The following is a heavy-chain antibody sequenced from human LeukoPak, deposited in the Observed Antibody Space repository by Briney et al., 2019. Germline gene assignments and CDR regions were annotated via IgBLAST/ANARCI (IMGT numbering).Heavy chain of an antibody. CDR1: GFTFSDYY. D-gene: IGHD1-1*01. CDR2: MSTSDSPI. CDR3: ARELNGAFDP. Sequence: GGSLRLSCAASGFTFSDYYMSWIRQAPGKRLEWVSYMSTSDSPIYYTDSVQGRFTSSRDNAKNSLYLQVNSLRASDTAVYYCARELNGAFDPWGQGTLVTVSS. V-gene: IGHV3-11*04. J-gene: IGHJ5*02.